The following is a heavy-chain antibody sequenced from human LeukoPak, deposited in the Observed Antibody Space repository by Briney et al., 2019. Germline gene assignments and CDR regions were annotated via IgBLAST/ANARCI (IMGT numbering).Heavy chain of an antibody. J-gene: IGHJ4*02. CDR2: INPNSGGT. D-gene: IGHD6-13*01. Sequence: ASVKVSCKASGYTFTGYYMHWVRQAPGQGLEWMGWINPNSGGTNYAQKFQGRVTMTRDTSISTAYMELRTLRSDDTAVYYCAPLAAAGPTPPSFAYWGQGTLVTVSS. CDR1: GYTFTGYY. CDR3: APLAAAGPTPPSFAY. V-gene: IGHV1-2*02.